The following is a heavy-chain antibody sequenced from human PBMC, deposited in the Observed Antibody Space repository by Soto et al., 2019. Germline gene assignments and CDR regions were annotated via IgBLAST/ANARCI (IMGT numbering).Heavy chain of an antibody. CDR1: GGSVSSGSYY. Sequence: PSETLSLTCTVSGGSVSSGSYYWSWIRQPPGKGLEWIGYIYYSGSTNYNPSLKSRVTISVDTSKNQFSLKLSSVTAADTAVYYCARAHYYGSGSHPSPFDYWGQGTLVTVS. CDR3: ARAHYYGSGSHPSPFDY. V-gene: IGHV4-61*01. D-gene: IGHD3-10*01. J-gene: IGHJ4*02. CDR2: IYYSGST.